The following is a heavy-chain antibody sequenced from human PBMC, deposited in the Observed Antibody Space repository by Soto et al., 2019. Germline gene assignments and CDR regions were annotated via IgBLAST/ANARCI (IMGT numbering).Heavy chain of an antibody. Sequence: PSETLSLTCTVSGGSIRSGDYYWSWIRQPPGKGLEWIAYIYYSGSTYYNPSLKSRVTISVDTSKNQFSLKLSSVTAADTAVYYCARGYSYGYSYYFDYWGQGTLVTVSS. J-gene: IGHJ4*02. V-gene: IGHV4-30-4*01. CDR1: GGSIRSGDYY. CDR3: ARGYSYGYSYYFDY. CDR2: IYYSGST. D-gene: IGHD5-18*01.